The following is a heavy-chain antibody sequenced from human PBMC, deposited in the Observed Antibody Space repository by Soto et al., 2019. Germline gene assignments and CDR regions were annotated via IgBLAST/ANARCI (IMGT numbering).Heavy chain of an antibody. CDR2: IWYDGSNK. Sequence: GGSLRLSCAASGFTFSSYGMHWVRQAPGKGLEWVAVIWYDGSNKYYADSVKGRFTISRDNSKNTLYLQMNSLRAEDTAVYYCARDLKRTPGIAVADPLDWGQGTLVTVSS. J-gene: IGHJ4*02. CDR1: GFTFSSYG. CDR3: ARDLKRTPGIAVADPLD. V-gene: IGHV3-33*01. D-gene: IGHD6-19*01.